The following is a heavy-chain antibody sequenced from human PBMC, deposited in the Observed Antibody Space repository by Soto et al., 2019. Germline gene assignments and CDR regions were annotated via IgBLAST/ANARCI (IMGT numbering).Heavy chain of an antibody. CDR3: ARPRGYYDSSGPFDY. V-gene: IGHV4-59*08. J-gene: IGHJ4*02. D-gene: IGHD3-22*01. CDR2: ISYTGST. Sequence: SETLSLTCTVSGGSISSYYWSWIRQPPGKGLEWIGYISYTGSTNYNPSLKSRVTISVDTSKNQFSLKLTSVTAADTAVYYCARPRGYYDSSGPFDYWGQGTLVTVSS. CDR1: GGSISSYY.